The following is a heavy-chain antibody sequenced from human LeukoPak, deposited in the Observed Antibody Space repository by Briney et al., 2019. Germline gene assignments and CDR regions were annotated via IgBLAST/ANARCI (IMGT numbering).Heavy chain of an antibody. V-gene: IGHV3-74*01. CDR3: AREAAVAGTYFDY. CDR1: GFTFSSYG. D-gene: IGHD6-19*01. CDR2: VKNDGSNT. Sequence: GGTLRLSCAASGFTFSSYGMSWVRQAPGKGLVWVSRVKNDGSNTIYADSVKGRFTISRDNTKNTLYLQMNSLRAEDTAVYYCAREAAVAGTYFDYWGQGTLVTVSS. J-gene: IGHJ4*02.